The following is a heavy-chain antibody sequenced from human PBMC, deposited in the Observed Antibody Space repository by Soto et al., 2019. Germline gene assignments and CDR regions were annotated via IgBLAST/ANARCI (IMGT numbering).Heavy chain of an antibody. J-gene: IGHJ6*02. CDR2: IIPIFGTT. V-gene: IGHV1-69*01. Sequence: QVQLVQSGAEVKKPGSSVKISCTTSGGSFSSYAISWVRQAPGHGLELRGGIIPIFGTTIYAQRFQGRVAISADESSKTAYMERSSLRSEDTAVYYWARPPPMTHHYDYGLDVWGQGTTVTVSS. CDR3: ARPPPMTHHYDYGLDV. CDR1: GGSFSSYA.